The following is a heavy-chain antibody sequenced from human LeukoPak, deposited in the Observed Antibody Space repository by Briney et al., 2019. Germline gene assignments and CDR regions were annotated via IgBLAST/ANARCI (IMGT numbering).Heavy chain of an antibody. V-gene: IGHV4-31*03. CDR3: ARDLDDSSGYDAFDS. CDR2: IYYSRST. CDR1: GGSIRSGGYY. J-gene: IGHJ3*02. D-gene: IGHD3-22*01. Sequence: SQTLSLICTVSGGSIRSGGYYWSWIRQHPGKGLEWIGYIYYSRSTYYNPSLKSRVTISVDTSKNQFYLKLSSVTAADTAVYYCARDLDDSSGYDAFDSWGQGRMVTVSS.